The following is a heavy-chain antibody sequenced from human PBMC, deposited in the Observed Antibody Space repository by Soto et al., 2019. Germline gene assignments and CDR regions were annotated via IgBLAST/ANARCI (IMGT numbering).Heavy chain of an antibody. CDR1: GFTFSSYA. Sequence: QVQLVESGGGVVQPGRSLRLSCAASGFTFSSYAMHWVRQAPGKGLEWVAVISYDGSNKYYADSVKGRFTISRDNSKNTLYLQMNSLRAEDTAVYYCARDRVDIVATSGFELGHWGQGTLVTVSS. J-gene: IGHJ4*02. V-gene: IGHV3-30-3*01. D-gene: IGHD5-12*01. CDR3: ARDRVDIVATSGFELGH. CDR2: ISYDGSNK.